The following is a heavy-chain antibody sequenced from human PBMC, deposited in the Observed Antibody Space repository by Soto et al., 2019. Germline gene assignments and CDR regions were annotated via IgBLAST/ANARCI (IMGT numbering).Heavy chain of an antibody. CDR3: ARSLSGSKPGLWFDP. CDR1: GGSISSYY. Sequence: SETLSRTCTVSGGSISSYYWSWIRQPPGKGLEWIGYIYYSGSTNYNPSLKSRVTISVDTSKNQFSLKLSSVTAADTAVYYCARSLSGSKPGLWFDPWGQGTLVTVSS. V-gene: IGHV4-59*01. CDR2: IYYSGST. J-gene: IGHJ5*02. D-gene: IGHD1-26*01.